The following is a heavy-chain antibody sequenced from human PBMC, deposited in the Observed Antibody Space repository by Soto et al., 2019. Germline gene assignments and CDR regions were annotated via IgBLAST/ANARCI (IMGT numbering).Heavy chain of an antibody. CDR2: INHSGST. Sequence: SETLSLTCAVYGGSFSGYYWSWIRQPPGKGLEWIGEINHSGSTNYNPSLKSRVTISVDTSKNQFSLKLSSVTAADTAVYYCARTVRRGIAAAGTDGMDVWGQGTTVTVSS. J-gene: IGHJ6*02. CDR1: GGSFSGYY. CDR3: ARTVRRGIAAAGTDGMDV. V-gene: IGHV4-34*01. D-gene: IGHD6-13*01.